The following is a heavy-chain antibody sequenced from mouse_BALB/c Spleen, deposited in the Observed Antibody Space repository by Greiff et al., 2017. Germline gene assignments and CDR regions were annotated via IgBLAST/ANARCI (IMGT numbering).Heavy chain of an antibody. J-gene: IGHJ4*01. CDR2: INPSTGYT. CDR3: AGEYDGDANAMDY. V-gene: IGHV1-7*01. CDR1: GYTFTSYW. D-gene: IGHD2-14*01. Sequence: VQLQQSGAELAKPGASVKMSCKASGYTFTSYWMHWVKQRPGQGLEWIGYINPSTGYTEYNQKFKDKATLTADKSSSTAYMQLSSLTSEDSAVFSVAGEYDGDANAMDYGGKGTSATVSS.